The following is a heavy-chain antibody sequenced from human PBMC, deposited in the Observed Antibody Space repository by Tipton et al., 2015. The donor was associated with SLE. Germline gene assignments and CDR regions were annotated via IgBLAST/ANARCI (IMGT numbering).Heavy chain of an antibody. J-gene: IGHJ3*02. CDR2: ISSSSSTI. V-gene: IGHV3-48*01. CDR3: ARVRYCSGGSCAGVGAFDI. Sequence: SGFTFSSYGMNWVRQAPGKGLEWVSYISSSSSTIYYADSVKGRFTISRDNAKNSLYLQMNSLRAEDTAVYYCARVRYCSGGSCAGVGAFDIWGQGTMVTVSS. CDR1: GFTFSSYG. D-gene: IGHD2-15*01.